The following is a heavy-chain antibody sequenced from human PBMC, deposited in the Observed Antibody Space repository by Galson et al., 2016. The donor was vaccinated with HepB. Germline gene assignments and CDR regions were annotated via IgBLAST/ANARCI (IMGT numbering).Heavy chain of an antibody. CDR2: IYYSGST. CDR3: AREGAYSSPKYGMEV. D-gene: IGHD5-18*01. Sequence: TLSLTCTVSGGSISNGGYYWGWIRQHPGKGLEWIGNIYYSGSTSYNPSLKSRLTISVDTSKNQFSLKLSSVTAADTAGYYCAREGAYSSPKYGMEVWGQGTPVTVSS. J-gene: IGHJ6*02. CDR1: GGSISNGGYY. V-gene: IGHV4-31*03.